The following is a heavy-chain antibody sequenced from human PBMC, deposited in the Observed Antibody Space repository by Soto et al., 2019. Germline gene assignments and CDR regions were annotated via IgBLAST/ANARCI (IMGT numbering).Heavy chain of an antibody. CDR3: GKDIGQWLVEGTMDV. J-gene: IGHJ6*03. CDR2: ISWNSATI. V-gene: IGHV3-9*01. CDR1: GITFDEYA. Sequence: EVQLGESGGGLVQPGMSLRLSCAPSGITFDEYAMHWVRQVPGKGLEWVSGISWNSATIGYADSVKGRIIMSRDNAKNFLYLQMNSLRAEDTALYYCGKDIGQWLVEGTMDVWGKGTTVTVSS. D-gene: IGHD6-19*01.